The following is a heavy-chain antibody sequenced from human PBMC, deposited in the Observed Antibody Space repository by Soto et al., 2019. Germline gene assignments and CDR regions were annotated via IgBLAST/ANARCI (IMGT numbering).Heavy chain of an antibody. D-gene: IGHD4-17*01. Sequence: EVQLVESGGGLVQPGRSLRLSCAASGFTFDDYAMDWVRQAPGKGLEWVSGISWNGGDIGYAASVKGRFTISRDDAKNSLYLQMNSLRVEDTALYYCARADNSSVFYGGSANWFDPLGRGTLVTVSS. CDR3: ARADNSSVFYGGSANWFDP. J-gene: IGHJ5*02. CDR1: GFTFDDYA. CDR2: ISWNGGDI. V-gene: IGHV3-9*01.